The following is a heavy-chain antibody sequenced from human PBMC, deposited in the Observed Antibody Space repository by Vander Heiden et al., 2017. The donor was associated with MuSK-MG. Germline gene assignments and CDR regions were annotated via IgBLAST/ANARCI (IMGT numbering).Heavy chain of an antibody. V-gene: IGHV3-23*01. Sequence: EVQLLAAGGGLVQPGGSLSLSCAASGSTFGTYPLSWVRQAPEKGLEWVSTISGSGGRTYYADSVKGRFTISRDISKNTLSLQMNSLRVEDTAVYYCAGKGIWGQGTLVTVSS. J-gene: IGHJ4*02. CDR3: AGKGI. CDR2: ISGSGGRT. CDR1: GSTFGTYP.